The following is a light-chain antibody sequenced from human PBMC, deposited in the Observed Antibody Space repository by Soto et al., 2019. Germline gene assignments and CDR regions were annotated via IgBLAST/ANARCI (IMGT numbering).Light chain of an antibody. Sequence: EIVMTQTPLSSPVTLGQPASISCRSNQSLLHTDGSTYLSWLQQRPGQPPRLLIYKISKRSFGVPDRFSGSGAGTDFTLKISRVEAEDVGIYYCMQATQFPRTFGQGTKLEIK. CDR3: MQATQFPRT. CDR2: KIS. J-gene: IGKJ2*02. CDR1: QSLLHTDGSTY. V-gene: IGKV2-24*01.